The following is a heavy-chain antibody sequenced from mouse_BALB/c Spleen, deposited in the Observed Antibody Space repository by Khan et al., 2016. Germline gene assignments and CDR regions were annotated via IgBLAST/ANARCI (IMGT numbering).Heavy chain of an antibody. CDR2: ISYSGST. CDR3: SINWDEEDY. D-gene: IGHD4-1*02. V-gene: IGHV3-2*02. J-gene: IGHJ3*01. CDR1: GYSITSDYA. Sequence: EVQLQESGPGLVKPSQSLSLTCTVTGYSITSDYAWNWIRQFPGNKLEWMGYISYSGSTSYNPSLKSRITITRDTSKNQFFLQLNSVTTEDTATCSCSINWDEEDYWGQGTLVTVSA.